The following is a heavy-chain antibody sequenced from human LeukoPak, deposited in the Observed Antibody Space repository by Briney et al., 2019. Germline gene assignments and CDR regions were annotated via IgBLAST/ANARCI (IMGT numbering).Heavy chain of an antibody. Sequence: SETLSLTCAVSGGSINIGGYSWSWIRQPPGRGQEWIGYIYHSGITYYNPSLKSRVTISVDRSKNQFSLKLSSVTAADTAVYYCAREWLLKYYFDYWGQGTLVTVSS. V-gene: IGHV4-30-2*01. CDR2: IYHSGIT. CDR3: AREWLLKYYFDY. CDR1: GGSINIGGYS. J-gene: IGHJ4*02. D-gene: IGHD3-22*01.